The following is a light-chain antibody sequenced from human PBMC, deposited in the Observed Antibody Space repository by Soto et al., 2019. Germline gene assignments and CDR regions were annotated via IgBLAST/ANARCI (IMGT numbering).Light chain of an antibody. CDR3: LQYDDWPWT. Sequence: EIVMTQSPATLSVSPGERATLSCRTTQSISSHLAWYQQKPGQPPRLLIYGASTRATGIPARFSGSGSRTEFTLTISSLQSEDFAVYYCLQYDDWPWTFGQGSKVEIK. CDR1: QSISSH. CDR2: GAS. V-gene: IGKV3-15*01. J-gene: IGKJ1*01.